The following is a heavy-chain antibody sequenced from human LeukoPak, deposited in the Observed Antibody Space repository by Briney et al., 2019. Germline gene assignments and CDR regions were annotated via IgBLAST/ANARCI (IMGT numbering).Heavy chain of an antibody. D-gene: IGHD2-2*01. V-gene: IGHV1-18*01. Sequence: ASVKVSCKASGYTFSSYGISWVRQAPGQGLEWMGWISAYNGNTNYAQMIQGRVTMTTDTSTSTAYMEVRSLRSDDTAMYYCARDVGDIVTIPAAISVPWGQGTLVTVSS. CDR2: ISAYNGNT. CDR3: ARDVGDIVTIPAAISVP. CDR1: GYTFSSYG. J-gene: IGHJ5*02.